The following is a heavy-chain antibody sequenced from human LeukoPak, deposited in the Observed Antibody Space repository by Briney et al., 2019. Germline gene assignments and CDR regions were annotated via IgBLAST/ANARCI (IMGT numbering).Heavy chain of an antibody. CDR2: INHSGST. D-gene: IGHD2/OR15-2a*01. J-gene: IGHJ3*02. V-gene: IGHV4-34*01. CDR3: ASLSAFDI. Sequence: SETLSLTCAVYGGSFSGYYWSWIRQPPGKGLEWIGEINHSGSTNYNPSLKSRVTISVDTSKNQFSLKLSSVTAADTAVYYCASLSAFDIWAKGQWSPSLQ. CDR1: GGSFSGYY.